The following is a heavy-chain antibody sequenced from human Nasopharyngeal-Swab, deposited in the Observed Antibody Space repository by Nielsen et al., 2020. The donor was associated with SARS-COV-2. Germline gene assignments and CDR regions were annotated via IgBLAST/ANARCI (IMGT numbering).Heavy chain of an antibody. CDR3: ARGGLVGARYYYGMDV. Sequence: ASVKVSCKASGYTFTGYYMHWVRQAPGQGLEWMGWINPNSGGTNYAQKFQGRVTMTRDTSISTAYMELSRLRSDDTAVYYCARGGLVGARYYYGMDVWGQGTTVTVSS. J-gene: IGHJ6*02. V-gene: IGHV1-2*02. CDR2: INPNSGGT. D-gene: IGHD1-26*01. CDR1: GYTFTGYY.